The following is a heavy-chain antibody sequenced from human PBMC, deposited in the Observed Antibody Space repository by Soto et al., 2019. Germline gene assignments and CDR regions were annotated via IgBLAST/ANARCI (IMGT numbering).Heavy chain of an antibody. CDR1: GFTFSSYG. V-gene: IGHV3-33*01. CDR3: AREGYGIAVALFDY. J-gene: IGHJ4*02. CDR2: IWYDGSNK. D-gene: IGHD6-19*01. Sequence: QVQLVESGGGVVQPGRSLRLSCAASGFTFSSYGMHWVRQAPGKGLEWVAVIWYDGSNKYYADSVKGRFTIPRDNSKNTLYLQMNSLRAEDTAVYYCAREGYGIAVALFDYWGQGTLVTVSS.